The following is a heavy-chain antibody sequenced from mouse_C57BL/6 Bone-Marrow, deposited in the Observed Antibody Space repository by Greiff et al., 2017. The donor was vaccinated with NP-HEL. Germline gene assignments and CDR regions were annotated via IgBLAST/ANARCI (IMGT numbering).Heavy chain of an antibody. CDR1: GYTFTSYW. CDR3: ARGGLYYYAMDY. J-gene: IGHJ4*01. Sequence: VQLQQPGAELVRPGTSVKLSCKASGYTFTSYWMHWVKQRPGQGLDWIGVIDPSDSYTNYNQKFKGKATLTVDTSSSTAYMQLSSLTSEDSAVYYCARGGLYYYAMDYWGQGTSVTVSS. CDR2: IDPSDSYT. D-gene: IGHD3-3*01. V-gene: IGHV1-59*01.